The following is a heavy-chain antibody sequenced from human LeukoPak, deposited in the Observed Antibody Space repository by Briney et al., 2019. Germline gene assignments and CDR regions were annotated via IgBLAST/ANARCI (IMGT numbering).Heavy chain of an antibody. CDR2: ISSSSSYI. V-gene: IGHV3-21*01. CDR3: ARKTQYDILTGPDAFDI. D-gene: IGHD3-9*01. J-gene: IGHJ3*02. CDR1: GFTFSSYS. Sequence: GGSLRRSCAASGFTFSSYSINWVRQAPGKGLEWVSSISSSSSYIYYAGSVKGRFTISRENAKNSLYLQMNSLRAEDTAVYFFARKTQYDILTGPDAFDIWGQGTMVTVSS.